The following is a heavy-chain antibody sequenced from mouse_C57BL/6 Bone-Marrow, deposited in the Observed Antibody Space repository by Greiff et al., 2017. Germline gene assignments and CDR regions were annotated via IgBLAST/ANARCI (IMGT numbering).Heavy chain of an antibody. CDR3: ARGQFITTVVPPFDY. CDR1: GYTFTSYW. J-gene: IGHJ2*01. Sequence: QVQLQQPGAELVRPGSSVKLSCKASGYTFTSYWMHWVKQRPIQGLEWIGNIDPSDSETHYNQKFKDKATLTVDKSSSTAYMQLSSLTSEDSAVYYCARGQFITTVVPPFDYWGQGTTLTVSS. D-gene: IGHD1-1*01. CDR2: IDPSDSET. V-gene: IGHV1-52*01.